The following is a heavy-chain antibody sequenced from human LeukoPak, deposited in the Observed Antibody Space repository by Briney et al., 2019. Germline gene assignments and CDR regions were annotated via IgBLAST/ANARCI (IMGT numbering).Heavy chain of an antibody. Sequence: PGGSLRLSCAASGFTFSSYWVHWVRQGPGKGLEWVSAISGDGDSTFYADSVKGRFTISRDNSKNTLYLQMNSLRAEDTAVYYCAKAASIATTAWFDPWGQGTLVTVSS. D-gene: IGHD6-13*01. CDR2: ISGDGDST. J-gene: IGHJ5*02. CDR1: GFTFSSYW. V-gene: IGHV3-23*01. CDR3: AKAASIATTAWFDP.